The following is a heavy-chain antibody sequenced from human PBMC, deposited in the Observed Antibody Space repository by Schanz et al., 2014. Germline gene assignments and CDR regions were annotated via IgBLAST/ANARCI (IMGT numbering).Heavy chain of an antibody. CDR1: GFSFNNYG. CDR3: AKDRQNRVNRVGYYYGMDV. V-gene: IGHV3-30*02. J-gene: IGHJ6*02. CDR2: IRYDGSNK. Sequence: VQLVESGGSVVQPGRSLRLSCAASGFSFNNYGLNWVRQAPGKGLEWVAFIRYDGSNKYYADSVKGRFTISRDNSKNTLYLQMNSLRAEDTALYYCAKDRQNRVNRVGYYYGMDVWGQGTTVTVSS. D-gene: IGHD3-16*01.